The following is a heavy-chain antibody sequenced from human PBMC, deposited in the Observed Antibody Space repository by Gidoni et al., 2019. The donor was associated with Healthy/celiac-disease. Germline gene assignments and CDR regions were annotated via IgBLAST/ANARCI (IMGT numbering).Heavy chain of an antibody. V-gene: IGHV3-48*03. CDR3: AREAAAADY. J-gene: IGHJ4*02. Sequence: EVQLVESGGGLVQPGGSLRLSCAASGFTFSSYEMNWVRQDPGKGLEWVSYISSSGSTIYYADSVKGRFTISRDNAKNSLYRQMNSLRAEDTAVYYCAREAAAADYWGQGTLVTVSS. D-gene: IGHD6-13*01. CDR1: GFTFSSYE. CDR2: ISSSGSTI.